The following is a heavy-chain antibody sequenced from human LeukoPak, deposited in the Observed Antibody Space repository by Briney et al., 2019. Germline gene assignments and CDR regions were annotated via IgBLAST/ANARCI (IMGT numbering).Heavy chain of an antibody. Sequence: GGSLRLSCAASGFTFSSYGMHWVRQTPGKGLEWGAVIWNDGSKKYYADSVKGRFTISRDDSKNTLSLQMNTLRAEDTAVYYCATLNGHAFDIWGQGTMVTVSS. CDR2: IWNDGSKK. D-gene: IGHD1-1*01. V-gene: IGHV3-33*01. CDR3: ATLNGHAFDI. CDR1: GFTFSSYG. J-gene: IGHJ3*02.